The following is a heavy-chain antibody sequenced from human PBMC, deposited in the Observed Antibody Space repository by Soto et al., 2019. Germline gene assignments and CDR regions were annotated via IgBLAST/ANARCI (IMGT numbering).Heavy chain of an antibody. D-gene: IGHD2-15*01. J-gene: IGHJ4*02. Sequence: SETLSLTCTVSGGSISSSSYYWGWIRQPPGKGLEWIGRIYYSGSTYYNPSLGNRVTISIDTSKKEFSLNLTSVTATDTAVYYCARSPRRVGGKWYLDYWGPGALVTVSS. CDR1: GGSISSSSYY. V-gene: IGHV4-39*07. CDR2: IYYSGST. CDR3: ARSPRRVGGKWYLDY.